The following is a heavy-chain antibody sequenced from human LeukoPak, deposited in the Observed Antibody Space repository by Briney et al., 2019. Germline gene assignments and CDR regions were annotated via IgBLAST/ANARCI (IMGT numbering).Heavy chain of an antibody. V-gene: IGHV3-21*01. D-gene: IGHD3-22*01. Sequence: PGGSLRLSCAASGFTFSSYSMNWVRQAPGKGLEWVSSISSSSSYIYYADSVKGRFTISRDNAKNSLYLQMNSLRAEDTAVYYCARDPADYYDSSGYPTALDYWGQGTPVTVSS. J-gene: IGHJ4*02. CDR1: GFTFSSYS. CDR2: ISSSSSYI. CDR3: ARDPADYYDSSGYPTALDY.